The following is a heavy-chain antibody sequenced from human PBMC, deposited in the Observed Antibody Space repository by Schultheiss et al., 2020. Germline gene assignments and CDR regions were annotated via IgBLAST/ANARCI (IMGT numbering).Heavy chain of an antibody. Sequence: SLKISCAASGFTFSSYGMHWVRQAPGKGLEWVAVISYDGSNKYYADSVKGRFTISRDNSKNTLYLQMNSLRAEDTAVYYCASPGNGDYCMGYWGQGTLVTVSS. V-gene: IGHV3-30*03. CDR3: ASPGNGDYCMGY. CDR2: ISYDGSNK. CDR1: GFTFSSYG. D-gene: IGHD4-17*01. J-gene: IGHJ4*02.